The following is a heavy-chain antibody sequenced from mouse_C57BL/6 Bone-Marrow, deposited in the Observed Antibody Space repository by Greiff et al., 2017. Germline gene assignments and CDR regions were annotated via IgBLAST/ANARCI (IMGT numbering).Heavy chain of an antibody. CDR1: GYTFTSYW. D-gene: IGHD2-4*01. J-gene: IGHJ3*01. V-gene: IGHV1-55*01. CDR2: IYPGSGST. Sequence: QVHVKQPGAELVKPGASVKMSCKASGYTFTSYWITWVKQRPGQGLEWIGDIYPGSGSTNYNEKFKSKATLTVDTSSSTAYMQLSSLTSEDSAVYYCARNLIYYDYGEAYWGQGTLVTVSA. CDR3: ARNLIYYDYGEAY.